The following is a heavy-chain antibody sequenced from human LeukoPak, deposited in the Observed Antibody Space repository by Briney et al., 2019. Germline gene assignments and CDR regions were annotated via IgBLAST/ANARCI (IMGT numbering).Heavy chain of an antibody. J-gene: IGHJ6*02. V-gene: IGHV4-39*07. CDR2: IYDSGST. Sequence: KASETLSLTCTVSGGSIRSSYYYWGWIRQPPGKGLEWIGSIYDSGSTNYSPSLKSRVTISVDTSKNQFSLKLSSVTAADTAVYYCARGVLRFLEWYPRTLSYYYYGMDVWGQGTTVTVSS. D-gene: IGHD3-3*01. CDR1: GGSIRSSYYY. CDR3: ARGVLRFLEWYPRTLSYYYYGMDV.